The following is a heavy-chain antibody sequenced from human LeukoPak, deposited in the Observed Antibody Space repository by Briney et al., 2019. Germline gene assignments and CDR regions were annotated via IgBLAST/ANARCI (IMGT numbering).Heavy chain of an antibody. CDR1: GYTFTSYD. J-gene: IGHJ6*03. Sequence: GASVKVSCKASGYTFTSYDINWVRQATGQGLEWMGWMNPNGGNTGYAQKFQGRVTMTRNTSISTAYMELSSLRSEDTAVYYCARGHLVRGVINPYYYYYYMDVWGKGTTVTVSS. CDR2: MNPNGGNT. V-gene: IGHV1-8*01. CDR3: ARGHLVRGVINPYYYYYYMDV. D-gene: IGHD3-10*01.